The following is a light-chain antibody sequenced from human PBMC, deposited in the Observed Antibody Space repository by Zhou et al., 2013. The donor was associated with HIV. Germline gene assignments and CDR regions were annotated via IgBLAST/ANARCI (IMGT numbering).Light chain of an antibody. J-gene: IGKJ3*01. CDR1: QSIDNY. CDR3: QQSYSTPPFT. Sequence: DIQMTQSPSSLSASVGDRVTISCRASQSIDNYLNWYQQRPGKAPKLLIYTASSLQSGVPSRFSGSGSGTDFTLTISSLQAEDSATYYCQQSYSTPPFTFGPGTKVDIK. V-gene: IGKV1-39*01. CDR2: TAS.